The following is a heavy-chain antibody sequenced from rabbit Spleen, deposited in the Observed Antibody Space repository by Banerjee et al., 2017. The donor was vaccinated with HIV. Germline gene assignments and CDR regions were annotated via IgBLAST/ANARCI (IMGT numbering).Heavy chain of an antibody. Sequence: QEQLEESGGGLVKPEGSLTLTCKASGFSFSDRDVMCWVRQAPGKGLEWIACINTATGKPVYASWAKGRFTISKTSSTTVTLQMTSLTAADTATYFCARNLFGPWGPGTLVTVS. CDR3: ARNLFGP. CDR1: GFSFSDRDV. J-gene: IGHJ2*01. V-gene: IGHV1S45*01. CDR2: INTATGKP.